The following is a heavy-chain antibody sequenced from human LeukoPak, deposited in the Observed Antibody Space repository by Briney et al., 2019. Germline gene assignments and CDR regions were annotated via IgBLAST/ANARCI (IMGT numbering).Heavy chain of an antibody. J-gene: IGHJ4*02. CDR2: ISGSGGST. CDR1: GFTSSSNA. V-gene: IGHV3-23*01. CDR3: AKARGGSYYFDY. D-gene: IGHD1-26*01. Sequence: GGSLRLSCAASGFTSSSNAMSWVRQAPGKGLEWVSVISGSGGSTYYADSVKGRFTISRDDSKDTLYLQMNSLRAEDTAVYYCAKARGGSYYFDYWGQGTLVTVSS.